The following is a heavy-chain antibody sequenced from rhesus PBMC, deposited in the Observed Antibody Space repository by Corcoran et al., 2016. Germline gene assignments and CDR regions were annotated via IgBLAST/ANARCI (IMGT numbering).Heavy chain of an antibody. CDR1: GGSISSDYD. CDR2: IYGSSGST. J-gene: IGHJ4*01. CDR3: ARRNFNFDY. Sequence: QVQLQESGPGVVKPSETLSLTCTVSGGSISSDYDWSWIRQVPGQGLEWIGYIYGSSGSTNYNPSLRNRVTISKDAAKNQFSLKLSSVTAADTAVYYCARRNFNFDYWGQGVLVTVSS. D-gene: IGHD4-17*01. V-gene: IGHV4-76*01.